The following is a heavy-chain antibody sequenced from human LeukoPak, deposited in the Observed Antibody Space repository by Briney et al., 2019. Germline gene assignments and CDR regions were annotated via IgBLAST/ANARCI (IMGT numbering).Heavy chain of an antibody. Sequence: ASVNVSCRVSGYLLSELSMHWVRQVPGKGGEWMGGFDPEERAIVHAQKFQGRITMTDDPRRATAYMELSSLRSEDTAFYYCTTDPITRFGVLIADYWGQGTLVTVSS. V-gene: IGHV1-24*01. CDR2: FDPEERAI. D-gene: IGHD3-3*01. CDR3: TTDPITRFGVLIADY. J-gene: IGHJ4*02. CDR1: GYLLSELS.